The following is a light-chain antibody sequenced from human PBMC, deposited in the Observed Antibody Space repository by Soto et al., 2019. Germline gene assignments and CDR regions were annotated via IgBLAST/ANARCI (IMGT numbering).Light chain of an antibody. CDR3: QQYTSYYT. Sequence: DIQMTQSPSTLSASVGDRVTITCRASQSISSWLAWYQQKPGKAPKVLIYDASSLESGVPSRFSGSGSGTEFTITISSLQPEDFATYYCQQYTSYYTFGQGTKLEIK. V-gene: IGKV1-5*01. J-gene: IGKJ2*01. CDR2: DAS. CDR1: QSISSW.